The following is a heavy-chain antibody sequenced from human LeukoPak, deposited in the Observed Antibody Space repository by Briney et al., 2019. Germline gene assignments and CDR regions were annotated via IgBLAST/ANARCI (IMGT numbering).Heavy chain of an antibody. Sequence: GASVKVSCKASGYTFTSYDINWVRQATGQGLEWMGWMNPNSGNTGYAQKFQGRVTITRNTSISTAYMELSSLRSEDTAVYYCARVEKKRQRSTIFGVVSSLDCYYYYMDVWGKGTTVTVSS. V-gene: IGHV1-8*03. CDR1: GYTFTSYD. J-gene: IGHJ6*03. D-gene: IGHD3-3*01. CDR2: MNPNSGNT. CDR3: ARVEKKRQRSTIFGVVSSLDCYYYYMDV.